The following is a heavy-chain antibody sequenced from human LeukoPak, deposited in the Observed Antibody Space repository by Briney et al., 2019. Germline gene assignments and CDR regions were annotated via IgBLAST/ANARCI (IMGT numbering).Heavy chain of an antibody. CDR3: ARSDGYGLVGI. J-gene: IGHJ3*02. Sequence: SEALSLTCSVSGVSISSGSNYWGWIRQPPGKTLEWIGSIYSSGSTHYNPSLKSRVIILIDTAKNHFSLNLSSVTAADTAVYYCARSDGYGLVGIWGQGTMVTVSS. V-gene: IGHV4-39*07. CDR2: IYSSGST. D-gene: IGHD3-10*01. CDR1: GVSISSGSNY.